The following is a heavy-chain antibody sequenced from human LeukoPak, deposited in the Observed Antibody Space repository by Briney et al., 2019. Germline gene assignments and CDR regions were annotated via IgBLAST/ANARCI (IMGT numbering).Heavy chain of an antibody. CDR2: ISAYNGDT. Sequence: ASVKVSCKASGYTFTSYGISWVRQAPGQGLEWMGWISAYNGDTNYAQKLQGRVTMTTDTSTSTAYMELRSLRSDDTAVYHCARRGYYYDSSGYYLGFFDPWGQGTLVTVSS. V-gene: IGHV1-18*01. CDR3: ARRGYYYDSSGYYLGFFDP. D-gene: IGHD3-22*01. CDR1: GYTFTSYG. J-gene: IGHJ5*02.